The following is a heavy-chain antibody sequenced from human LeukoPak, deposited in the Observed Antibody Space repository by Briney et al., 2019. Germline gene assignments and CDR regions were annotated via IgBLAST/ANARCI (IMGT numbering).Heavy chain of an antibody. J-gene: IGHJ4*02. D-gene: IGHD2-21*02. V-gene: IGHV4-59*08. CDR1: GGSISSYY. Sequence: SETLSLTCTVSGGSISSYYWSWIRQPPGKGLGWIGYIYYSGSTNYNPSLKSRVTISVDTSKNQFSLKLSSVTAADTAVYYCARSASGGDALFDYWGQGTLVTVSS. CDR2: IYYSGST. CDR3: ARSASGGDALFDY.